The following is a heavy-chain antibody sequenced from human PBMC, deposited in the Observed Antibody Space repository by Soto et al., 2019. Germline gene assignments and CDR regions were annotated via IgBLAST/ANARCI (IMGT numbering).Heavy chain of an antibody. J-gene: IGHJ4*02. CDR3: AKAGSSGWYYFDY. D-gene: IGHD6-19*01. Sequence: HPGGSLRLSCAASGFTFSSYGMHWVRQAPGKGLEWVAVISYDGSNKYYADSVKGRFTISRDNSKNTLYLQMNSLRAEDTAVYYCAKAGSSGWYYFDYWGQGTLVTVSS. CDR2: ISYDGSNK. V-gene: IGHV3-30*18. CDR1: GFTFSSYG.